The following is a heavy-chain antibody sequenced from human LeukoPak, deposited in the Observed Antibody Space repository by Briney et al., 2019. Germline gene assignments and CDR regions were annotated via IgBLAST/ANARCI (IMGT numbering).Heavy chain of an antibody. V-gene: IGHV1-69*13. CDR1: GGTYSSYA. Sequence: ASVKVSCKASGGTYSSYAISWVRQAPGQGLEWMGGIIPIFGTANYAQKFQGRVTITADESTSTAYMELSSLRSEDTAVYYCARDRPPDDAFDIWGQGTMVTVCS. CDR3: ARDRPPDDAFDI. J-gene: IGHJ3*02. CDR2: IIPIFGTA. D-gene: IGHD1-14*01.